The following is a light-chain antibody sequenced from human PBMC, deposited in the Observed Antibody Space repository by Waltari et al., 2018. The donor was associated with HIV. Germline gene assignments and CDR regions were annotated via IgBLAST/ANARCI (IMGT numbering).Light chain of an antibody. CDR3: QQYTNWPIT. J-gene: IGKJ5*01. CDR2: GAS. CDR1: QSVSSN. V-gene: IGKV3-15*01. Sequence: EIVMTQSPVTLSVSPGERATLSCRASQSVSSNLAWYQQKPGKAPRLLIYGASARATGIPARLSGSGSGTEFTLTISSLQSEDFAVYYCQQYTNWPITFGQGTRLEIK.